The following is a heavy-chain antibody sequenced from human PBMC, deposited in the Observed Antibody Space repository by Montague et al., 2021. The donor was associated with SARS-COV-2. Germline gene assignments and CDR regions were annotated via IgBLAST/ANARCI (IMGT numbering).Heavy chain of an antibody. J-gene: IGHJ6*02. Sequence: SLRLSCVASGFTFSDYYMSWIRQAPGKGLEWVSYISSSSSYTNYADSVKGRFTISRDNAKNSLYLQMNSLRAEDTAVYYCAGIAANSGYDMDVWGQGTTVTVSS. D-gene: IGHD1-26*01. V-gene: IGHV3-11*03. CDR3: AGIAANSGYDMDV. CDR2: ISSSSSYT. CDR1: GFTFSDYY.